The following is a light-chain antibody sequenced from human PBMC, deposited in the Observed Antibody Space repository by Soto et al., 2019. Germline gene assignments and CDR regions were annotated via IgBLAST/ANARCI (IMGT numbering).Light chain of an antibody. CDR3: QQLNIYPQT. CDR2: GAT. J-gene: IGKJ1*01. CDR1: ESVSSSF. V-gene: IGKV3-20*01. Sequence: EIVLTQSPGTLSLSPGERATLSCRASESVSSSFLAWYQQKPGQAPRLLIYGATSRATDIPDRFSGSGSGTDFTLTISSLQPEDFATYYCQQLNIYPQTFGQGTKVEIK.